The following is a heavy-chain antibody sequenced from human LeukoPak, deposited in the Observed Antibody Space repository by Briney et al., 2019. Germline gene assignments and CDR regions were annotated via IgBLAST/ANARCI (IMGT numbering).Heavy chain of an antibody. D-gene: IGHD4-17*01. V-gene: IGHV3-23*01. CDR1: GFTFSSHA. CDR3: AQEIRPNDY. CDR2: ITISGDNT. Sequence: GGSLRHSCSVSGFTFSSHAMSWVRQAPGKGLEWVSSITISGDNTLYADSVKGRFTISRDNSKNTLYLQMNSLRVEDTAVYYCAQEIRPNDYWGQGTLVTVSS. J-gene: IGHJ4*02.